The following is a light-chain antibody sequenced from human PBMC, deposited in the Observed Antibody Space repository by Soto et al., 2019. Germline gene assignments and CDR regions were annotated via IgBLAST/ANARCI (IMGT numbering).Light chain of an antibody. CDR2: DAS. V-gene: IGKV3-15*01. CDR1: QSIYEK. Sequence: EIVMTQSPATLSVSPGERVTLSCRASQSIYEKLAWYQQKPGQTPRLVIYDASTRATGTPGSFSGSGSGTECTLTISSLQSEDFAVYYCQQYNRWPLTFGGGTKVDIK. J-gene: IGKJ4*01. CDR3: QQYNRWPLT.